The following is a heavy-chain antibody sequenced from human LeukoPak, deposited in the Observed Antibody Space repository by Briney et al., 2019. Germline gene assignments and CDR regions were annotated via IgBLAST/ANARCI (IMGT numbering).Heavy chain of an antibody. CDR3: ARAVVVAATPGYFDY. Sequence: SETLSLTCAVYGGSFSGYYWSWIRQPPGKGLEWVGEINHSGSTNYNPSLKSRDTISVDTSKNHFSLQLSPVTAADTAVYYCARAVVVAATPGYFDYWGQGTLVTVSS. J-gene: IGHJ4*02. D-gene: IGHD2-15*01. CDR2: INHSGST. CDR1: GGSFSGYY. V-gene: IGHV4-34*01.